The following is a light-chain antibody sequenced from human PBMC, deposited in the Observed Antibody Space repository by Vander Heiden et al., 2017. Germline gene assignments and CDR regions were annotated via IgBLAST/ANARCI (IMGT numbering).Light chain of an antibody. V-gene: IGLV4-69*01. CDR1: SGHSSYA. CDR2: LNSDGTH. Sequence: QLALTQSPSASASLGASAKLTCTLSSGHSSYAIAWHQQQPAKVPRYLMKLNSDGTHSKGGGIPHRFSGSSAGAERYLTTSSLQSEEEADYYCQTWGTGYVVFGGGTKLTVL. J-gene: IGLJ2*01. CDR3: QTWGTGYVV.